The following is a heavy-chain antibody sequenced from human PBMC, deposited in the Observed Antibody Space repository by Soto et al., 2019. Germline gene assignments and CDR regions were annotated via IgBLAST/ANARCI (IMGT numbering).Heavy chain of an antibody. V-gene: IGHV1-18*01. D-gene: IGHD6-13*01. CDR1: GYTVTSYG. CDR3: ARVIAAAADFDY. J-gene: IGHJ4*02. Sequence: ASVKVSCKASGYTVTSYGISWVRQAPGQGLEWMGWVSAYNGNTNYAQKLQGRVTMTPDTSTNTAYMELRNLRSDDTAVYYCARVIAAAADFDYWGQGTLLTVCS. CDR2: VSAYNGNT.